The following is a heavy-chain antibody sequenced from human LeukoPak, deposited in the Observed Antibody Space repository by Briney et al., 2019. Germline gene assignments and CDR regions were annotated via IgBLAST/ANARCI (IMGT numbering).Heavy chain of an antibody. CDR2: INPNSGGT. V-gene: IGHV1-2*02. CDR3: AREVRYCSGGSCYSVGARGYFDY. CDR1: GYRFTGYY. D-gene: IGHD2-15*01. J-gene: IGHJ4*02. Sequence: ASVKVSCKASGYRFTGYYIHWARQAPGQGLEWMGWINPNSGGTNYAQKFQGRVTMTRDTSISTAYMELSRLRSDDTAVYYCAREVRYCSGGSCYSVGARGYFDYWGQGTLVTVSS.